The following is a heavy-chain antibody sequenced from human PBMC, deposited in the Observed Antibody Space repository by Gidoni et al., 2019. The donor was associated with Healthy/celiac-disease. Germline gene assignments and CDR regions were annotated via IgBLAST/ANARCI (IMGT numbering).Heavy chain of an antibody. D-gene: IGHD5-18*01. J-gene: IGHJ6*02. Sequence: EVQLLESGGGLVQPGGSLRLPCAASGFTFSSYAMRWVRPAPGKGLEGVSAISGSGGSTYYADSVKGRFTISRDNSKNTLYLQRNSLRAEDTAVYYCAAADSYGYDYYYYGMDVWGQGTTVTVSS. CDR1: GFTFSSYA. CDR2: ISGSGGST. CDR3: AAADSYGYDYYYYGMDV. V-gene: IGHV3-23*01.